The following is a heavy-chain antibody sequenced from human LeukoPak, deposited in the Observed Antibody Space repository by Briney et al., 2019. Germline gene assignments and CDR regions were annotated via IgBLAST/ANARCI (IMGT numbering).Heavy chain of an antibody. CDR1: GGTFSSYA. J-gene: IGHJ4*02. CDR2: IIPILGIA. D-gene: IGHD3-10*01. CDR3: AKDWQARLTYYYGSGSYRLGPTHFDY. V-gene: IGHV1-69*04. Sequence: GSSVKVSCKASGGTFSSYAISWVRQAPGQGLEWMGRIIPILGIANYAQKFQGRVTITADKSTSTAYMELSSLRSEDTAVYYCAKDWQARLTYYYGSGSYRLGPTHFDYWGQGTLVTVSS.